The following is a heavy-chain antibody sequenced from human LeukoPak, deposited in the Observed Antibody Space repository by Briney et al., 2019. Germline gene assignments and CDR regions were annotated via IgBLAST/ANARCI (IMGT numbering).Heavy chain of an antibody. J-gene: IGHJ4*02. CDR2: INANRGGT. CDR3: ARRYCSSTSCYYFDY. V-gene: IGHV1-2*02. Sequence: ASVKVSCKASGYTFTDYYMHWGRQAPGQGLEWMGWINANRGGTNYAQRFQGRVTMTRDTSITTAYMELSRLKSDDTAVYYCARRYCSSTSCYYFDYWGQGTLVTVSS. D-gene: IGHD2-2*01. CDR1: GYTFTDYY.